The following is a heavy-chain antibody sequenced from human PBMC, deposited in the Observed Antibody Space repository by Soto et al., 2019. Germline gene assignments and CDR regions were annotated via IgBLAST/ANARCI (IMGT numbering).Heavy chain of an antibody. J-gene: IGHJ3*02. CDR3: ATRGGPDSPSDAFDI. CDR1: GYTLTELS. CDR2: FDPEDGET. D-gene: IGHD3-16*01. Sequence: ASVKVSSKVSGYTLTELSMHGVRQAPGKGLEWMGGFDPEDGETIYAQKFQGRVTMTEDTSTDTAYMELSSLRSEDTAVYYCATRGGPDSPSDAFDIWGQGTMVTVSS. V-gene: IGHV1-24*01.